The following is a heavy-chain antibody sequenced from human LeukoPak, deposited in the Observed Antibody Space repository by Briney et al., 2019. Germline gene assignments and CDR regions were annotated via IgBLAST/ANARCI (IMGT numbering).Heavy chain of an antibody. D-gene: IGHD3-10*01. J-gene: IGHJ4*02. Sequence: GASVKVSCKASGYTFTSNDISWVRQAPGQGLEWMGWLSAYNGNTNYAQKLQGGVTMTTDTSTSTAYMELRSLRSDDTAVYYCARFAQWFGVIDYWGQGTLVTVSS. V-gene: IGHV1-18*01. CDR1: GYTFTSND. CDR2: LSAYNGNT. CDR3: ARFAQWFGVIDY.